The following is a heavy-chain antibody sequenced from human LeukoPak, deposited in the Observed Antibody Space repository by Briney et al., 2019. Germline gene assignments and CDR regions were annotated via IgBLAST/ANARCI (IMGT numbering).Heavy chain of an antibody. CDR2: IYYSGST. CDR3: ARVYYDSSGYSYFQH. D-gene: IGHD3-22*01. CDR1: GGSFSGYY. J-gene: IGHJ1*01. V-gene: IGHV4-31*11. Sequence: PSETLSLTCAVYGGSFSGYYWSWIRQHPGKGLEWIGYIYYSGSTYYNPSLKSRVTISVDTSKNQFSLRLSSVTAADTAVYYCARVYYDSSGYSYFQHWGQGTLVTVSS.